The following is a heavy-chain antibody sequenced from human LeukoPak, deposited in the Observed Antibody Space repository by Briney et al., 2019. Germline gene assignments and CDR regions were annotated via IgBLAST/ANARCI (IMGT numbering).Heavy chain of an antibody. J-gene: IGHJ5*02. V-gene: IGHV3-30*04. CDR1: GFTFSSYA. CDR2: ISYDGSDK. Sequence: GGSLRLSCAASGFTFSSYAMHWVRQAPGKGLEWVTVISYDGSDKYYADSVKGRFTISRDNSKNTLYLQMNSLRAEDTAVYYCAKGATMVRGFDPWGQGTLVTVSS. CDR3: AKGATMVRGFDP. D-gene: IGHD3-10*01.